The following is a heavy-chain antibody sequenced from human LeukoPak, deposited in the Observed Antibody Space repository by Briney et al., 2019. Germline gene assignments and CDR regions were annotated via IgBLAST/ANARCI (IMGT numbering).Heavy chain of an antibody. V-gene: IGHV3-7*01. CDR1: RFIFSSYW. CDR2: IKQDGSEK. J-gene: IGHJ3*02. Sequence: GGSLRLSCVASRFIFSSYWMSWVRQAPGKGLEWVANIKQDGSEKYYVGSVKGRFTISRDNAKNSLYLQMSSLRAEDTAVYYCARDFYGDYALSAFDIWGQGTMVTVSS. CDR3: ARDFYGDYALSAFDI. D-gene: IGHD4-17*01.